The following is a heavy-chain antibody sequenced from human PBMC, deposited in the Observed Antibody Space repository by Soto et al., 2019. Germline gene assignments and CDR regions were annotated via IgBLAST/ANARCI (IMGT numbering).Heavy chain of an antibody. CDR1: GGSISSISNHY. J-gene: IGHJ6*02. CDR2: ISYSGYT. Sequence: QVQLQESGPGLVKPSETLSLTCTVSGGSISSISNHYCSWIRLPPGKGLEWIGYISYSGYTSYNPSLQGRVIISVDTSKNQFSLNLTSVTAADTDLYYCATQGFGVLHGLVDVWGQGTTVTVSS. D-gene: IGHD3-10*01. V-gene: IGHV4-59*08. CDR3: ATQGFGVLHGLVDV.